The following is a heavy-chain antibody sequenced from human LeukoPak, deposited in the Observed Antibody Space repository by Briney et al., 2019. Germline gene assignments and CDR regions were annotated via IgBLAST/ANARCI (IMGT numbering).Heavy chain of an antibody. Sequence: ASVKVSCKASGYTFTSYGISWVRQAPGQGLEWMGWISAYNGNTNYAQKLQGRVTMTTDTSTSTAYMELGSLRSDDTAVYYCARARYCSSTSCYFSYYYYYMDVWGKGTTVTISS. CDR3: ARARYCSSTSCYFSYYYYYMDV. D-gene: IGHD2-2*01. CDR1: GYTFTSYG. V-gene: IGHV1-18*01. CDR2: ISAYNGNT. J-gene: IGHJ6*03.